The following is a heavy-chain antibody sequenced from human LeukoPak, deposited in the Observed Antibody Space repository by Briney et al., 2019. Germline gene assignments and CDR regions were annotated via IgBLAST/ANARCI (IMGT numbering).Heavy chain of an antibody. Sequence: GGSLRLSCVASGFTFDDFAMHWVRQAPGKGLEWVSGVIWNSGYIGYADSVKGRFTISRDNAKNSLYLQMNSLRAEDTALYYCAKDLTGYYLTGGFDYRGQGTLVTVSS. CDR1: GFTFDDFA. J-gene: IGHJ4*02. D-gene: IGHD3-9*01. V-gene: IGHV3-9*01. CDR3: AKDLTGYYLTGGFDY. CDR2: VIWNSGYI.